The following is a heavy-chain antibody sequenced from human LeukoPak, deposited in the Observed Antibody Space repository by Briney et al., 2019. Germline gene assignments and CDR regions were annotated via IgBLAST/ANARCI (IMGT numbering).Heavy chain of an antibody. Sequence: GGSFDLSCAPLEFTFINAGLSWFAQAPGRGRDWFAGIKSKTDGGTTDYAAPVKGRFTISRDDSKNTLYLQMNSLKTEDTAVYYCTTGAYGDYSYWYFDLWGRGTLVTVSS. V-gene: IGHV3-15*01. J-gene: IGHJ2*01. D-gene: IGHD4-17*01. CDR1: EFTFINAG. CDR2: IKSKTDGGTT. CDR3: TTGAYGDYSYWYFDL.